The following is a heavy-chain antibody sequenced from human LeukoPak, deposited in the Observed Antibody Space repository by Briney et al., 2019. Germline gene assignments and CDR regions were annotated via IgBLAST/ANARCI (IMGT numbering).Heavy chain of an antibody. CDR3: ARGRPVVNYFDY. J-gene: IGHJ4*02. Sequence: GGCLRLSCAASGFTFSNAWMNWVRQAPGKGLELVSYISSISTIYYADSVKGRFTISRDSATNSLYLQINSLRDEDTAVYYCARGRPVVNYFDYWGQGTLVTVSS. V-gene: IGHV3-69-1*01. D-gene: IGHD2-15*01. CDR1: GFTFSNAW. CDR2: ISSISTI.